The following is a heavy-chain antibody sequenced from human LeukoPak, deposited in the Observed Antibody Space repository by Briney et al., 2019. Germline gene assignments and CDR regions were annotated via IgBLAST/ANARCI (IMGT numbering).Heavy chain of an antibody. D-gene: IGHD3-3*01. CDR1: GFTFSSYS. CDR3: ARGQYDFWSGYSPDDY. J-gene: IGHJ4*02. Sequence: PEGSLRLSCAASGFTFSSYSMNWVRQAPGKGLEWVSSISSSSSYIYYADSVKGRFTISRDNAKNSLYLQMNSLRAEDTAVYYCARGQYDFWSGYSPDDYWGQGTLVTVSS. CDR2: ISSSSSYI. V-gene: IGHV3-21*01.